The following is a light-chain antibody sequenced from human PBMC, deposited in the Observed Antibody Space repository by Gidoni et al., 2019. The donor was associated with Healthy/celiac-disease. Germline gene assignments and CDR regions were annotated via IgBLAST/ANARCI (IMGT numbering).Light chain of an antibody. Sequence: MVMTKSPLSLPVTPGEPASITCRSSQSLLHSNGYNFLDWYLQKPGQSPQLLIYLGSNRASGVPDRFSGSGSGTDFTLKISRVEAEDVGVYYCMQALQTPITFGPGTKVDIK. CDR3: MQALQTPIT. J-gene: IGKJ3*01. CDR2: LGS. CDR1: QSLLHSNGYNF. V-gene: IGKV2-28*01.